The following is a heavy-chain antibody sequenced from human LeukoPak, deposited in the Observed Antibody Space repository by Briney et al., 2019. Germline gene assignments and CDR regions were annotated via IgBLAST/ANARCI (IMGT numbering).Heavy chain of an antibody. CDR1: GGTFSSYA. D-gene: IGHD1-7*01. CDR2: IIPIFGTA. CDR3: ARDVGNWNYINHYYCMDV. Sequence: ASVKVSCKASGGTFSSYAISWVRQAPGQGPEWMGGIIPIFGTANYAQKFQGRVTITADKSTSTAYMELSSLRSEDTAVYYCARDVGNWNYINHYYCMDVWGKGTTVTVSS. V-gene: IGHV1-69*06. J-gene: IGHJ6*03.